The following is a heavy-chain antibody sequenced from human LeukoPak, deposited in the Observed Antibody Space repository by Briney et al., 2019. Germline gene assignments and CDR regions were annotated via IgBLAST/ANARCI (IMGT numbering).Heavy chain of an antibody. J-gene: IGHJ6*03. CDR2: INSDGSST. CDR1: GFTFSSYW. D-gene: IGHD6-13*01. CDR3: ARDNEAAADYYYYYYMDV. Sequence: PGGSLRLSCAASGFTFSSYWMHWVRQAPGKGLVWASRINSDGSSTSYADSVKGRFTISRDNAKNTLYLQMNSLRAEDTAVYYCARDNEAAADYYYYYYMDVWGKGTTVTVSS. V-gene: IGHV3-74*01.